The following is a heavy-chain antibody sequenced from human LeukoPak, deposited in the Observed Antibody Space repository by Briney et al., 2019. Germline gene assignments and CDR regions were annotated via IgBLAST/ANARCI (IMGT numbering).Heavy chain of an antibody. CDR3: TGEKAGTLVDY. V-gene: IGHV4-38-2*02. J-gene: IGHJ4*02. CDR2: IYHSGNT. CDR1: GYSISSGCY. D-gene: IGHD6-13*01. Sequence: SETLSLTCAVSGYSISSGCYWGWIRQPPGKGLEWIGSIYHSGNTYYNPSLKSRVTISVDMSKNKLSLQLSSVTAASPAVYFCTGEKAGTLVDYWGRGTLVTVSS.